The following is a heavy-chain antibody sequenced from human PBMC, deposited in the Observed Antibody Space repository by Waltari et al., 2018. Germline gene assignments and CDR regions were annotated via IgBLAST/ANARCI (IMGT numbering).Heavy chain of an antibody. CDR2: IDYSGNT. D-gene: IGHD4-17*01. J-gene: IGHJ4*02. Sequence: QLQLQESGPGLVKSSETLSLTCPVSGGPIRSRCYCWGWIRQPPGKGLEWIGTIDYSGNTYYDPSLKSRVTISVDTSKRQFSLKLNSVTAADTAVYYCVRDFGDHRTDYWGQGTLVTVSS. CDR3: VRDFGDHRTDY. V-gene: IGHV4-39*02. CDR1: GGPIRSRCYC.